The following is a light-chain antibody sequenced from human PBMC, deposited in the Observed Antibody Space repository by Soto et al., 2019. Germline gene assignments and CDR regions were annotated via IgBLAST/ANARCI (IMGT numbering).Light chain of an antibody. CDR1: QTLSGY. V-gene: IGKV1-39*01. CDR3: QQTYIFPRT. CDR2: AAS. J-gene: IGKJ1*01. Sequence: DIQMTQSPSSLSASVGDRVTITCRASQTLSGYLNWYQQKPGKAPNLLISAASTLQSGVPSRFSGSGSGALFTLAITSLQPEDFATYYCQQTYIFPRTFGQGTRVEIK.